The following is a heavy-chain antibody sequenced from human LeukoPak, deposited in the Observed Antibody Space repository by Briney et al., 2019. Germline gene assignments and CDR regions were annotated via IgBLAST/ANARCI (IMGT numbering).Heavy chain of an antibody. D-gene: IGHD6-13*01. CDR2: INPDSGGT. Sequence: GASVKVSCKASGYTFTGYYIHWVRQAPGQGLEWMGWINPDSGGTNYAQKFQGRVTMTRDTSISTAYMELSRLRSDDTAVYYCARDSGYSSSWYGGFWCYMDVWGKGTTVTVSS. J-gene: IGHJ6*03. CDR3: ARDSGYSSSWYGGFWCYMDV. CDR1: GYTFTGYY. V-gene: IGHV1-2*02.